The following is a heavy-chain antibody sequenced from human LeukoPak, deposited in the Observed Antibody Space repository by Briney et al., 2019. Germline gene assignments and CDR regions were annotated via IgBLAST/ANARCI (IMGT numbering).Heavy chain of an antibody. CDR3: ARDNLAAAGDDNFDI. Sequence: PGRSLRLSCAASGFIFENYGMHWVRQAPGQGLQWMAVISYDGSTKYYGDSVKGRFTISRDNSKNTLFLELNSLRAEDTAIYYCARDNLAAAGDDNFDIWGQGTMVTVSS. CDR1: GFIFENYG. V-gene: IGHV3-30*03. CDR2: ISYDGSTK. D-gene: IGHD6-13*01. J-gene: IGHJ3*02.